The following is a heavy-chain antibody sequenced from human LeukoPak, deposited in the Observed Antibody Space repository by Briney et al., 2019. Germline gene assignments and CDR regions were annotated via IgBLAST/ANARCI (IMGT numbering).Heavy chain of an antibody. Sequence: GESLKISFKGSGFLFTNYWIGWVRQMPGKGLEWMRIIYPGDSDIRYSTSFQGQVTISVDKSISTTYLEWNSLKSSDTAMYYCAKTGPHWYFEFWGRGTLVTVSS. CDR1: GFLFTNYW. CDR3: AKTGPHWYFEF. CDR2: IYPGDSDI. J-gene: IGHJ2*01. V-gene: IGHV5-51*01.